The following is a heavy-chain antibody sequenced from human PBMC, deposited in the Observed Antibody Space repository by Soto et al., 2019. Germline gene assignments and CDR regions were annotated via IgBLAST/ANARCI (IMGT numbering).Heavy chain of an antibody. D-gene: IGHD5-12*01. CDR3: ARGMVGYNYYYFDY. V-gene: IGHV4-59*01. CDR2: IYYSGST. J-gene: IGHJ4*02. Sequence: PSETLSLTCTVSGGCISSYYWSWIRQPPGKGLEWIGYIYYSGSTNYNPSLKSRVTISVDTSKNQFSLKLSSVTAADTAVYYCARGMVGYNYYYFDYWGQGTLVTVSS. CDR1: GGCISSYY.